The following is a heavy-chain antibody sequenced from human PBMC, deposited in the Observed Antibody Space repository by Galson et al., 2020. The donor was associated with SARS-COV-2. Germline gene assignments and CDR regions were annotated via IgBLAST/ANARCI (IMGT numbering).Heavy chain of an antibody. D-gene: IGHD3-22*01. CDR1: GFTFSSYW. CDR2: IKQDGSEK. Sequence: GESLKISCAASGFTFSSYWMSWVRQAPGKGLEWVANIKQDGSEKYYVDSVKGRFTISRDNAKNSLYLQMNSLRAEDTAVYYCARDRHYYDSSGYVLDAFDIWGQGTMVTVSS. J-gene: IGHJ3*02. V-gene: IGHV3-7*01. CDR3: ARDRHYYDSSGYVLDAFDI.